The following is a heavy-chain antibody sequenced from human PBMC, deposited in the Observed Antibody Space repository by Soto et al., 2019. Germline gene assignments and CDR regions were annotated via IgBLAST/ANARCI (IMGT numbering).Heavy chain of an antibody. CDR2: IDSGGGST. Sequence: PGGSLRLSCAASGFSFSNYAMSWVRQAPGTGLEWVSAIDSGGGSTYYAASVKGRFSISRDNSMNTLYLQMNSLRAEDTAVYYCARYPLGNRPMDVWGKGTTVTVSS. CDR1: GFSFSNYA. V-gene: IGHV3-23*01. CDR3: ARYPLGNRPMDV. J-gene: IGHJ6*04. D-gene: IGHD2-2*02.